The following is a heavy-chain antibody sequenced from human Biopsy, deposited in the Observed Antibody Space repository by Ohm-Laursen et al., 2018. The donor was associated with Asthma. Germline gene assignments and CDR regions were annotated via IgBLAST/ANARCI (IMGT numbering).Heavy chain of an antibody. V-gene: IGHV4-30-4*01. CDR2: VFWSGST. CDR3: ARITSANYYYGMDV. CDR1: GGYTGSSDHH. Sequence: TLSLTCRVSGGYTGSSDHHWAWIRQAPGKGLEWIGFVFWSGSTHYSRSLERRVSISIDTATNEFSMKLWSVTPADTAVYYCARITSANYYYGMDVWGQGTTVTVSS. J-gene: IGHJ6*02. D-gene: IGHD1-20*01.